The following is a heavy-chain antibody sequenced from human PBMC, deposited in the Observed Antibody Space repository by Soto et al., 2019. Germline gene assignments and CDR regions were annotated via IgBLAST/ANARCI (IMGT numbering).Heavy chain of an antibody. CDR1: GYTFTSYG. CDR3: ARDWWGVYRAMHRNWLAP. V-gene: IGHV1-18*01. J-gene: IGHJ5*02. CDR2: ISAYSGKT. D-gene: IGHD5-18*01. Sequence: GASVKVSCKASGYTFTSYGINWVRQAPGQGLEWMGWISAYSGKTYFAQKFQGRVTMSTDTSTSAVYMELRSLRSDDTAIYYCARDWWGVYRAMHRNWLAPWGQGTLVTVSS.